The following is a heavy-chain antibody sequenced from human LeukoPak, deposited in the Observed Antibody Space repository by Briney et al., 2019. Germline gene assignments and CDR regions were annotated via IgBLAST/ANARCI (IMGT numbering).Heavy chain of an antibody. CDR3: ARRWGYGDINWFDP. CDR1: GYTFTDYY. V-gene: IGHV1-2*02. D-gene: IGHD4-17*01. J-gene: IGHJ5*02. CDR2: INPNSGGT. Sequence: GASVKVSCKASGYTFTDYYVHWVRQAPGQWLEWMGWINPNSGGTNYAQKFQGRVTMTRDTSISTAYMELSRLRSDDTAVYYCARRWGYGDINWFDPWGQGTLVTVSS.